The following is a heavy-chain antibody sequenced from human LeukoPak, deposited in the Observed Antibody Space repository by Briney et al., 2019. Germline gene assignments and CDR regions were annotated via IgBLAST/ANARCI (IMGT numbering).Heavy chain of an antibody. CDR3: ARDDYGDPDYFDY. V-gene: IGHV1-69*13. CDR2: IIPIFGTA. J-gene: IGHJ4*02. D-gene: IGHD4-17*01. CDR1: GGTFSSYA. Sequence: ASVKVSCKASGGTFSSYAISWVRQAPGQGLEWMGGIIPIFGTANYAQKFQGRVTITADESTSTAYMELRSLRSDDTAVCYCARDDYGDPDYFDYWGQGTLVTVSS.